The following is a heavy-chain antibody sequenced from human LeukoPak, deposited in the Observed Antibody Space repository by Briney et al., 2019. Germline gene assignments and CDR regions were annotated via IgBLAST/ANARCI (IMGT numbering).Heavy chain of an antibody. CDR2: IYYTETT. CDR3: ARQGDLRYSSRTGHFDY. V-gene: IGHV4-39*01. J-gene: IGHJ4*02. Sequence: PSETLSLTCTVSGGSISSSSYYWGWIRQTPGKGLGWIGSIYYTETTYYRPSLKSRVILSVDASKNQFFLKLYSVNAADTAVYYCARQGDLRYSSRTGHFDYWGQGMLVTVSS. D-gene: IGHD6-13*01. CDR1: GGSISSSSYY.